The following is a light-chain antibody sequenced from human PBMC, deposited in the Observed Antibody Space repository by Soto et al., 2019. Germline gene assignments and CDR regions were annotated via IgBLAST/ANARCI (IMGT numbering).Light chain of an antibody. CDR3: QQVNVYPST. CDR2: DAS. CDR1: EDIRSD. Sequence: VQMTQSPSSLSASVGDRVTITCRASEDIRSDLGWYQQRPGRAPNLLIYDASTLHSGVPSRFSGGGSGTDFTLTISSLQPEDFATYYCQQVNVYPSTFGGGTKVDIK. J-gene: IGKJ4*01. V-gene: IGKV1-17*01.